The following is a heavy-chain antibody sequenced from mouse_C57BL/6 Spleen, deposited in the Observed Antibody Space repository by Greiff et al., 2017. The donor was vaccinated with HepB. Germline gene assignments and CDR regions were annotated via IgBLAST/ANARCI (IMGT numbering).Heavy chain of an antibody. CDR2: INPSSGYT. J-gene: IGHJ4*01. Sequence: AQLQQSGAELARPGASVKMSCKASGYTFTSYTMHWVKQRPGQGLEWIGYINPSSGYTKYNQKFKDKATLTADKSSSTAYMQLSSLTSEDSAVYYCAMTADYAMDYWGQGTSVTVSS. CDR3: AMTADYAMDY. V-gene: IGHV1-4*01. CDR1: GYTFTSYT. D-gene: IGHD3-2*01.